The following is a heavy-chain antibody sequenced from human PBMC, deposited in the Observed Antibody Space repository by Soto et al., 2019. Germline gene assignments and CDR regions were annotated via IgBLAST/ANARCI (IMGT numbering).Heavy chain of an antibody. D-gene: IGHD6-13*01. J-gene: IGHJ4*02. CDR3: AHYSSTSSFDY. V-gene: IGHV2-5*02. CDR2: IYWDDDK. Sequence: QITLKESGPTLVKPTQTFTLACTFSGFSLSTSGMGVGWIRQPPGKALEWLALIYWDDDKRYSPSLKSRLTITKDTSKNQVVLTMTNMDPVDTVTYYCAHYSSTSSFDYWGQGTLVTVSS. CDR1: GFSLSTSGMG.